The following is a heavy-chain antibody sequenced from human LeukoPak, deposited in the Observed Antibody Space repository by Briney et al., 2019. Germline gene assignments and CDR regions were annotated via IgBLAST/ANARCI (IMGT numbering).Heavy chain of an antibody. CDR3: ARVLTWYDAFDI. D-gene: IGHD2-15*01. CDR1: GGSITSSSYY. V-gene: IGHV4-39*07. Sequence: SETLSLTCNVSGGSITSSSYYWGWIRQPSGKGLEWIGNIYYSGSTYYNPSLKSRVSMSVDTSKNQFSLKLSSVTAADTAVYYCARVLTWYDAFDIWGQGTMVTVSS. CDR2: IYYSGST. J-gene: IGHJ3*02.